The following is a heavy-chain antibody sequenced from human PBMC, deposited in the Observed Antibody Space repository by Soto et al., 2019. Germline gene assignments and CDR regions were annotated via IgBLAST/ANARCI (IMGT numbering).Heavy chain of an antibody. V-gene: IGHV5-10-1*01. CDR2: IDPTDSYT. J-gene: IGHJ4*02. CDR3: ARLPVLSLVAVWGFDY. D-gene: IGHD3-16*01. CDR1: GYSFTSYW. Sequence: PGESLKISCKGSGYSFTSYWISWVRQMPGKGLEWMGRIDPTDSYTDYSPSFQGHVTISVDKSINTAYLQWSSLKASDSAMYYCARLPVLSLVAVWGFDYWGLGTLVTVSS.